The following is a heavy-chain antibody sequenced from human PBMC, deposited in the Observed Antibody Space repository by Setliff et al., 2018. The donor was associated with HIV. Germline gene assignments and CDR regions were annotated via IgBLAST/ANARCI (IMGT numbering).Heavy chain of an antibody. CDR2: DNPNSSDA. D-gene: IGHD3-10*01. J-gene: IGHJ6*02. V-gene: IGHV1-2*02. CDR3: ARIFGLIPSGKYYYYYGMDI. CDR1: GYTFNGHY. Sequence: ASVKVSCKASGYTFNGHYLHWVRQDPGQGLEWLGWDNPNSSDAIYAQNFQGRVTMTRDTSINAAYMELIGLRSDDTAVYYCARIFGLIPSGKYYYYYGMDIWGQGTTVTVSS.